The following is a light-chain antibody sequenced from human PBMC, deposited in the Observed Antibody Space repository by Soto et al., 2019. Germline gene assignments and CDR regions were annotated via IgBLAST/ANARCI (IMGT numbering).Light chain of an antibody. V-gene: IGLV4-69*01. CDR1: SGHSSYA. J-gene: IGLJ2*01. CDR3: QTWGTGIQV. Sequence: QSVLTQSPSASASLGASVKFTCTLSSGHSSYAIAWHQQQPEKGPRYLMKLNSDGSHSKGDGIPDRFSGSSSGAERYLTISSLHSEDEADYYCQTWGTGIQVFGGGTKLTVL. CDR2: LNSDGSH.